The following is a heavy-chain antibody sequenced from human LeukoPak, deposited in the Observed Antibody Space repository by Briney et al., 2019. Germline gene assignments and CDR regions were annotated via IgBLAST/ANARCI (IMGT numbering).Heavy chain of an antibody. CDR3: ANCRDGYNLLDY. Sequence: GGSLRLSCAASGFIFSSYWIHWVRQAPGKGLVWVSRINPDGSSTTYADSVKGRFTISRDNSKNTLYLQMNSLRAEDTAIYYCANCRDGYNLLDYWGQGTLVTVSS. V-gene: IGHV3-74*01. D-gene: IGHD5-24*01. J-gene: IGHJ4*02. CDR2: INPDGSST. CDR1: GFIFSSYW.